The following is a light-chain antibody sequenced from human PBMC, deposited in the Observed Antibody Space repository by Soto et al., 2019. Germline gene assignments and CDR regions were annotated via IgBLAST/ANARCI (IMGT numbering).Light chain of an antibody. CDR2: EVN. CDR3: TSYGGRDNLM. Sequence: QSALTQPPSASGSPGQAVTISLTGTSSDIGAYNYVSWFQQHPGEAPKLIISEVNKRPSGVPDRFSGSKSGNTASLTVSGLQAEDEADYSFTSYGGRDNLMFGGGTKLTVL. V-gene: IGLV2-8*01. J-gene: IGLJ3*02. CDR1: SSDIGAYNY.